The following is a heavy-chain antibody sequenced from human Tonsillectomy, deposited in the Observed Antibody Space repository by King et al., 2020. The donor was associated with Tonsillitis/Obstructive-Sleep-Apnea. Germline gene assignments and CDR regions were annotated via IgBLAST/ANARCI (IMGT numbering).Heavy chain of an antibody. Sequence: VQLQESGPGLVKPSQTLSLTCTVSGVSISSGGYYWRWIRPHPGKGLEWIGYISYSGSTYYNPSLKSRVNISVDTSKNEFSLKLSSVTAADTAVYYSARDFNSAGKGAYFDLWGRGTLVTVSS. CDR1: GVSISSGGYY. D-gene: IGHD1-1*01. CDR2: ISYSGST. J-gene: IGHJ2*01. CDR3: ARDFNSAGKGAYFDL. V-gene: IGHV4-31*03.